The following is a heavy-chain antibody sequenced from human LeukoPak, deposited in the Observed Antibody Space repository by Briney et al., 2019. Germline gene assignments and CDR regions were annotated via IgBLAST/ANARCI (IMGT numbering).Heavy chain of an antibody. CDR1: GCTFTIYG. D-gene: IGHD6-6*01. CDR2: ISAYNGNT. CDR3: RRDREAARPGWFDP. J-gene: IGHJ5*02. Sequence: GASVKVSCKPSGCTFTIYGFSWVRPAPGQGLAWMGWISAYNGNTKYVQKFQGRLTITTDRSMSKAYMDLSSLRYDETAVYLLRRDREAARPGWFDPWGQGTLVTVSS. V-gene: IGHV1-18*01.